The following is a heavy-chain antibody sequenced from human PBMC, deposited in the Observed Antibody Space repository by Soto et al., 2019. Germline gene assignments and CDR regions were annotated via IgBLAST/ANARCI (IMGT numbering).Heavy chain of an antibody. D-gene: IGHD3-22*01. Sequence: SETLSLTCSVSGGSINNDDFYWSWLRQTPGKGLQWIGYVYYSGSSDCIPSLKSRLSMSIDKSKNQFTLKLSSVTAADTAIYYCARMSYYYDKWYFDLWGRGTLVTVSS. J-gene: IGHJ2*01. CDR3: ARMSYYYDKWYFDL. V-gene: IGHV4-30-4*01. CDR1: GGSINNDDFY. CDR2: VYYSGSS.